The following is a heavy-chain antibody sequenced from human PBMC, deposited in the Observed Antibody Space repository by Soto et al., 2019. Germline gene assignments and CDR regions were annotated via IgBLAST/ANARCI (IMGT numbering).Heavy chain of an antibody. D-gene: IGHD2-21*02. CDR1: GFTFSSYW. CDR2: IKQDGSEK. Sequence: GGSLRLSCPASGFTFSSYWISWVRQAPGKGLEWVANIKQDGSEKYYVDSVKGRFTSSRDNAKNSLYLKMNSLRAEDTAVYYCARDHPPYCGGDCSIDYWGQGTLVTVSS. J-gene: IGHJ4*02. V-gene: IGHV3-7*03. CDR3: ARDHPPYCGGDCSIDY.